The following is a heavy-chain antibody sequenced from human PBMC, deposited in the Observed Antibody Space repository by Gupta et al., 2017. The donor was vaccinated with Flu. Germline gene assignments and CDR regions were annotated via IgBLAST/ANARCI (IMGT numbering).Heavy chain of an antibody. V-gene: IGHV3-73*02. Sequence: EVQLVESGGGLVQSGGSLNVCSAASGFNFSGAGMHWVRQTSGKGLEWVGRIRSKANNYATVYAAAVKGRFTISRDDPKSTAYLHMNSLKTEDTAVYFCTIYGTDFSYWGQGTLVTVAS. CDR1: GFNFSGAG. CDR2: IRSKANNYAT. J-gene: IGHJ4*02. CDR3: TIYGTDFSY. D-gene: IGHD3-3*01.